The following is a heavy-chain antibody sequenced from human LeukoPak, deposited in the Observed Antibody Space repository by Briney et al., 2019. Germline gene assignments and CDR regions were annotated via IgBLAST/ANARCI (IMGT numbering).Heavy chain of an antibody. J-gene: IGHJ6*03. CDR1: GYTFTSYY. CDR3: ARGGYYGSGRGYYYMDV. D-gene: IGHD3-10*01. Sequence: ASVKVSCKASGYTFTSYYMHWVRQAPGQGLEWMGIINPSGGSTSYAQKFQGRVTMTRDMSTSTVYMELSSLRSEDTAVYYCARGGYYGSGRGYYYMDVWGKGTTVTISS. CDR2: INPSGGST. V-gene: IGHV1-46*01.